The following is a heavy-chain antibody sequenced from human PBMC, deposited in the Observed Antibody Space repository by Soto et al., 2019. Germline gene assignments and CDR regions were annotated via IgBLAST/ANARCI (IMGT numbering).Heavy chain of an antibody. CDR1: GGTFSSYA. J-gene: IGHJ4*02. V-gene: IGHV1-69*13. D-gene: IGHD4-4*01. CDR3: PRAIDYSNSHYFDY. Sequence: PPVKVSCKASGGTFSSYAISWVRQAPGQWLEWMGWIIPIFGTANYAQKFQFRGTITADDSTSTAYMELSSLRSEQTAVYYCPRAIDYSNSHYFDYWGQGTLVTVSS. CDR2: IIPIFGTA.